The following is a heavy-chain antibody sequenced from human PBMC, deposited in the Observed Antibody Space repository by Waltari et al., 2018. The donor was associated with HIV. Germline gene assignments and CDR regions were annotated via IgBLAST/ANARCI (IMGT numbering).Heavy chain of an antibody. J-gene: IGHJ4*02. V-gene: IGHV3-30*18. D-gene: IGHD5-12*01. CDR1: GFPFSNTG. CDR2: MSYDGTEK. CDR3: AKVKQPGRGFSGYALDN. Sequence: QVQLVESGGGVVQPGRSLSLPCITSGFPFSNTGAPWVRQAPGKGVEWVAVMSYDGTEKYYSESSKGRFIISRDNSKKTLYLQMNNLGIEDTAVYYCAKVKQPGRGFSGYALDNWGQGTLVTVSS.